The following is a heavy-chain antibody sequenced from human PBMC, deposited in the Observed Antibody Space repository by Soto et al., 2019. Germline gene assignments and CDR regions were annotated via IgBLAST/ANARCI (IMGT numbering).Heavy chain of an antibody. V-gene: IGHV1-18*04. D-gene: IGHD3-3*01. CDR3: ARQNTKTGSFGVVIRYYYYGMGV. CDR2: ISAYNGKT. J-gene: IGHJ6*02. Sequence: ASVKVSYRASGYTFTSYGISWVRQAPGQGLEWIGWISAYNGKTNYAQKLQGRVTMTTDTSTSTAYMELRSLRSDDTAVYYCARQNTKTGSFGVVIRYYYYGMGVGAQWTKGTGSS. CDR1: GYTFTSYG.